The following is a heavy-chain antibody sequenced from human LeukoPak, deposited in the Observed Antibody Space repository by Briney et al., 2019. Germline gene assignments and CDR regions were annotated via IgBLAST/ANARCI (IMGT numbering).Heavy chain of an antibody. J-gene: IGHJ4*02. CDR1: GGSFSTYY. CDR2: IYTSGTT. D-gene: IGHD3-10*01. V-gene: IGHV4-4*07. CDR3: ARDAKYYYGSRTYFFFEY. Sequence: PSETLSLTCTVSGGSFSTYYWSWIRQPAGKGLEWIGHIYTSGTTNYNPSLKSRVTMSIDTSKDQFSLKLSSVTAADTAIYYCARDAKYYYGSRTYFFFEYWGQGTLLTVSS.